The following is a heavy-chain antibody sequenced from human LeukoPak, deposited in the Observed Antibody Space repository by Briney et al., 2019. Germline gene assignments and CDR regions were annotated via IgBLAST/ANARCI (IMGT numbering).Heavy chain of an antibody. CDR3: ARHERARGPGDCWYFDL. D-gene: IGHD3/OR15-3a*01. CDR2: IYYSGST. V-gene: IGHV4-39*01. Sequence: SETLSLTCTVSGGSISSSSYYWGWIRQPPGKGLEWIGSIYYSGSTYYNPSLKSRVTISVDTSKNQFSLKLSSVTAADTAVYYCARHERARGPGDCWYFDLWGRSTLVTVSS. J-gene: IGHJ2*01. CDR1: GGSISSSSYY.